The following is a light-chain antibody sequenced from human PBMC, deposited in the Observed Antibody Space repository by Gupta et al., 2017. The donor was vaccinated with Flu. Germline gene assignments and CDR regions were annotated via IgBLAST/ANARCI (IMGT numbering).Light chain of an antibody. J-gene: IGKJ4*01. V-gene: IGKV3-20*01. CDR3: QQYGTSLT. CDR2: ATS. CDR1: QDVSD. Sequence: EIVLTQSPGTLSLSPGQRATLSCRASQDVSDLAWYQQKPGQAPRLLIYATSRRVADIPDRFSGSGSGTDFTLTISRLEPEEFAVYHCQQYGTSLTFGGGTKVEVK.